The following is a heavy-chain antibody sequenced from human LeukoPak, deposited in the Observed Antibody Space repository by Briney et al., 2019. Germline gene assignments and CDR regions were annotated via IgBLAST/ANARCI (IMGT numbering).Heavy chain of an antibody. CDR1: GGSISSSSYY. J-gene: IGHJ5*02. CDR2: IYYSGST. D-gene: IGHD3-10*01. V-gene: IGHV4-39*01. CDR3: ARHVRIHSGSHYNYYNWFDP. Sequence: PSETLSLTCTVSGGSISSSSYYWGWIRQPPGKGLEWIGSIYYSGSTYYSPSLKSRVIISVDTSKNQFSLKLSSVTAADTAVYYCARHVRIHSGSHYNYYNWFDPWGQGTLVTVSS.